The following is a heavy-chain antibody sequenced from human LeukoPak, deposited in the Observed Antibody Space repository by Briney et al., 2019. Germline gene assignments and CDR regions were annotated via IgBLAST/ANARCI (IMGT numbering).Heavy chain of an antibody. CDR3: AGGTIAAAGYYYFDY. CDR2: IKQDGSEK. J-gene: IGHJ4*02. D-gene: IGHD6-13*01. CDR1: GFTFSSYW. Sequence: PGGSLRLSCAASGFTFSSYWMSWVCQAPGQGLEWVSNIKQDGSEKYYVDSVKGRFTISRDNAKNSLYLQMNSLRAEDTAVYYCAGGTIAAAGYYYFDYWGQGTQVTVSS. V-gene: IGHV3-7*04.